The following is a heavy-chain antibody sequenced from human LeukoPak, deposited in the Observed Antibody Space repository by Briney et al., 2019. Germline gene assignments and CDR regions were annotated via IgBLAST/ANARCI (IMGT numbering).Heavy chain of an antibody. CDR3: VRHFHGSGYVVDL. D-gene: IGHD6-13*01. V-gene: IGHV4-4*08. CDR2: IYSRGLTRGST. CDR1: GGSISSYY. Sequence: PSETLSLTCTVSGGSISSYYWSWIRQPPGKGLEWIGYIYSRGLTRGSTNYNPSLKSRVTISVDTTKNQFSLKLTSVTAADTAVYFCVRHFHGSGYVVDLWGQGTLVTVSS. J-gene: IGHJ5*02.